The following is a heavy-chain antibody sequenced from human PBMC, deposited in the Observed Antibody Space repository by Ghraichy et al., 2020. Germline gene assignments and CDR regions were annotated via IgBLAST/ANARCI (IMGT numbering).Heavy chain of an antibody. D-gene: IGHD3-16*02. Sequence: GGSLRLSCAASGFTFSSYEMNWVRQAPGKGLEWVSYISSSGSTIYYADSVKGRFTISRDNAKNSLYLQMTSLRAEDTAVYYCARPYDYVWGSYRYPPGYWGQGTLVTVSS. CDR3: ARPYDYVWGSYRYPPGY. J-gene: IGHJ4*02. CDR2: ISSSGSTI. V-gene: IGHV3-48*03. CDR1: GFTFSSYE.